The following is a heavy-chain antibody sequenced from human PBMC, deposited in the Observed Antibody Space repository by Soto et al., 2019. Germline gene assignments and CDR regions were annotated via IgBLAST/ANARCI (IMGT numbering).Heavy chain of an antibody. V-gene: IGHV4-59*01. Sequence: TLSLTCTVSGGSISSYYWSWIRQPPGKGLEWIGYIYYSGSTNYNPSLKSRVTISVDTSKNQFSLKLSSVTAADTAVYYCARARYDFFDYYYYGMDVWGQGTTVTVSS. CDR2: IYYSGST. J-gene: IGHJ6*02. CDR1: GGSISSYY. CDR3: ARARYDFFDYYYYGMDV. D-gene: IGHD3-3*01.